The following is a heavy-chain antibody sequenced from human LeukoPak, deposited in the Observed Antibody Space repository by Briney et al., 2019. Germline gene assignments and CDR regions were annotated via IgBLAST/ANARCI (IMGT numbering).Heavy chain of an antibody. CDR1: GGTLSSCA. Sequence: SVKVSCKASGGTLSSCAISWGRQAPGQGLGWVGRSVPILGGANYAQQSQGRVTITADKSTSTAYRALSSLSSAHTAVYYCAREAIVVVPAALLPPGYFAYWGQGTLVTVSS. V-gene: IGHV1-69*04. CDR3: AREAIVVVPAALLPPGYFAY. J-gene: IGHJ4*02. CDR2: SVPILGGA. D-gene: IGHD2-2*02.